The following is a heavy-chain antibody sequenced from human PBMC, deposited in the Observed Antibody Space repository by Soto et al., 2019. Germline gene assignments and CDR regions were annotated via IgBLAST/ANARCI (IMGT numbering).Heavy chain of an antibody. CDR1: GGSINSRYW. V-gene: IGHV4-4*02. J-gene: IGHJ4*02. CDR2: IYHSGST. D-gene: IGHD4-17*01. CDR3: ARSQTTVTSYDY. Sequence: SETLSLTCAVSGGSINSRYWWSWVRQSPGKGLEWIGEIYHSGSTNYNPSLKSRVTISVDKSKNQFSLKLSSVTAADTAVYYCARSQTTVTSYDYWGQGTLVT.